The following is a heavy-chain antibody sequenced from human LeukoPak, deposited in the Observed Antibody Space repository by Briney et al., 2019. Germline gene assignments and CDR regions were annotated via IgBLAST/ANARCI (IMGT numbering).Heavy chain of an antibody. D-gene: IGHD6-19*01. J-gene: IGHJ5*02. CDR3: ARDQSSVAGTTYNWFDP. Sequence: GGPLRLSCAASGFTFSSYSMNWIRQAPGKGLEWVSSISGSSSYIYYADSVKGRFTISIDNAKNSLYLQMNSLRAEDTAVYYCARDQSSVAGTTYNWFDPWGQGTLVTVSS. CDR2: ISGSSSYI. CDR1: GFTFSSYS. V-gene: IGHV3-21*01.